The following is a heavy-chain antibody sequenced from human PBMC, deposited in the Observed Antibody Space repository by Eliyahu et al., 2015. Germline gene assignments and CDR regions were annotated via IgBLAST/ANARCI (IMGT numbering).Heavy chain of an antibody. J-gene: IGHJ3*02. V-gene: IGHV3-66*01. CDR3: AGGYGDYTDAFDI. CDR1: GFTVSSNY. D-gene: IGHD4-17*01. CDR2: IYSGGST. Sequence: EVQLVESGGGLVQPGGSLRLXCAAXGFTVSSNYMSWVRQAPGKGLEWVSVIYSGGSTYYADSVKGRFTISRDNSKNTLYLQMNSLRAEDTAVYYCAGGYGDYTDAFDIWGQGTMVTVSS.